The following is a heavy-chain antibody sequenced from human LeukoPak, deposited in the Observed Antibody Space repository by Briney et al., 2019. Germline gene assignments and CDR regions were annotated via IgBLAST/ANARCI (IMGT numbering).Heavy chain of an antibody. Sequence: SETLSVNCTVSGGSISSYYWSWIRQPPGKGLEWIGYIYYSGSTNYNPSLKSRVTISVDTSKNQFSLKLSSVTAANTAVYYCAGNPIRSIVGAISANSDYWGQGTLVTVSS. CDR1: GGSISSYY. CDR2: IYYSGST. J-gene: IGHJ4*02. V-gene: IGHV4-59*01. CDR3: AGNPIRSIVGAISANSDY. D-gene: IGHD1-26*01.